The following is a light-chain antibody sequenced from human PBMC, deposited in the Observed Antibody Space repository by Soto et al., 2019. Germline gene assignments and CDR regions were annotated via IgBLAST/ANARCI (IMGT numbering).Light chain of an antibody. CDR1: QSISSW. CDR2: VES. Sequence: DLQMTQSPSTLSPSLGDSVTITCRASQSISSWLAWYQQKTGKAPNVLINVESTLRSGVPSRFSGSGSGTDLNLTISRLQPEDFATYYCLQEYIYPWTFGQGTKVDIK. J-gene: IGKJ1*01. V-gene: IGKV1-5*01. CDR3: LQEYIYPWT.